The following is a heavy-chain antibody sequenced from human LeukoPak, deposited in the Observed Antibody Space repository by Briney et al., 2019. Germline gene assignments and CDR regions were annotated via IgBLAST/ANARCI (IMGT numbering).Heavy chain of an antibody. V-gene: IGHV3-30*02. D-gene: IGHD6-13*01. J-gene: IGHJ5*02. Sequence: GGSLRLSCAAYGFTFSSYGMHWVRQAPGKGLEWVAFIRYDGSNKYYADSVKGRFTISRDNSKNTLYLQMNSLRAEDTAVYYCAKDLRYDSSSWDWFDPWGQGTLVTVSS. CDR2: IRYDGSNK. CDR1: GFTFSSYG. CDR3: AKDLRYDSSSWDWFDP.